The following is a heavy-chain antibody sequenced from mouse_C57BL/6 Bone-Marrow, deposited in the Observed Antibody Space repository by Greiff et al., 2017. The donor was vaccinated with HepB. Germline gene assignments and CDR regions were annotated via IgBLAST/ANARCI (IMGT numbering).Heavy chain of an antibody. CDR2: IYPRSGNT. CDR3: ARLGAYGNYGYFDV. V-gene: IGHV1-81*01. Sequence: QVQLQQSGAELARPGASVKLSCKASGYTFTSYGISWVKQRTGQGLEWIGEIYPRSGNTYYNEKFKDKATLTADKSSSTAYMELRSLTSEDSAVYFCARLGAYGNYGYFDVWGTGTTVTVSS. D-gene: IGHD2-1*01. CDR1: GYTFTSYG. J-gene: IGHJ1*03.